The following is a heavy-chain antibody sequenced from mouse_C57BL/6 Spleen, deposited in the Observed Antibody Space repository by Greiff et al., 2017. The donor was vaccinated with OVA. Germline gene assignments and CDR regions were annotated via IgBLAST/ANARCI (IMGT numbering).Heavy chain of an antibody. CDR3: ARGVTKRGYVDY. CDR1: GFTFTDYY. D-gene: IGHD2-1*01. CDR2: IRNKAHGYTT. Sequence: EVKLVESGGGLVQPGGSLSLSCAASGFTFTDYYMSWVRQPPGKALEWLGFIRNKAHGYTTEYSASVKGRFTISRDNSQSILYLQMNALRAEDSATYYCARGVTKRGYVDYWGQGTTLTVSS. J-gene: IGHJ2*01. V-gene: IGHV7-3*01.